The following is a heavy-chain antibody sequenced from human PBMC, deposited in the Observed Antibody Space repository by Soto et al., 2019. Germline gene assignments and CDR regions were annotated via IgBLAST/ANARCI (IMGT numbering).Heavy chain of an antibody. D-gene: IGHD5-18*01. J-gene: IGHJ6*02. CDR3: ARVSSYGSYYGMDV. Sequence: PGGSLRLSCAASGFTFSSYWMHWVRQAPGKGLVWVSRINSDGSSTSYADSVKGRFTISRDNAKNTLYLQMNSLRAEDTAVYYCARVSSYGSYYGMDVWGQGTTVTVSS. V-gene: IGHV3-74*01. CDR2: INSDGSST. CDR1: GFTFSSYW.